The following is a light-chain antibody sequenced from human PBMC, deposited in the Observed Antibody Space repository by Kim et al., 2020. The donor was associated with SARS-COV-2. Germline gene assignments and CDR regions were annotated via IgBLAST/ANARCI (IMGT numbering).Light chain of an antibody. V-gene: IGKV3-11*01. CDR3: QQRRNWPLT. CDR1: QSVGNF. J-gene: IGKJ4*01. Sequence: LSPGERAALSCRASQSVGNFLAWYQQKPGQSPRLVIYDAFNRATGIPARFRGSGSGTDFTLTISSLEPEDFAVYYCQQRRNWPLTFGGGTKVDIK. CDR2: DAF.